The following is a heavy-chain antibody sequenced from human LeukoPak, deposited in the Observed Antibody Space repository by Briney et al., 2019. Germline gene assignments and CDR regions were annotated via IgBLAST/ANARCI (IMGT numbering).Heavy chain of an antibody. J-gene: IGHJ4*02. CDR2: IYRGDSDT. Sequence: GESLKISSKGSGYSFAKYWIGWVRQMPGKRVEWMGIIYRGDSDTSYSPSFPGQVTISPDKSIRTAYLQWSSLKASDTAMYYCARHGIGYYFDYWGQGALVTVSS. CDR1: GYSFAKYW. D-gene: IGHD1-1*01. CDR3: ARHGIGYYFDY. V-gene: IGHV5-51*01.